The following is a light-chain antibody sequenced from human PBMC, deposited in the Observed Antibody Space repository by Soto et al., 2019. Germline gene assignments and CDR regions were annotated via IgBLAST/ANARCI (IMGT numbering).Light chain of an antibody. CDR3: QQYGASPPAT. CDR1: EGISSSY. V-gene: IGKV3-20*01. J-gene: IGKJ4*01. Sequence: EIVLTQSPGALSLSPGEGATLRCSASEGISSSYLAWYQQRRGQAPRLLIYSTSTRAAGISPRFSGSGAGRDFTLTISSLEPEDSAIYYCQQYGASPPATFGGGTRVEI. CDR2: STS.